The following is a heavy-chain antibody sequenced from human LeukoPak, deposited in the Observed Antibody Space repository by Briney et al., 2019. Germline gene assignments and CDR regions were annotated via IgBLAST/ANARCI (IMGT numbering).Heavy chain of an antibody. CDR2: INHSGYT. V-gene: IGHV4-34*01. J-gene: IGHJ4*02. D-gene: IGHD4-17*01. Sequence: PSETLSLTCAVSGVSFDDYYWAWVRQTPGKGLEWIGEINHSGYTNDSPALKSRVTLSIDTSRKQFSLNLRSVTVADAGIYFCTRMTTGHDYWGQGALVTVSS. CDR1: GVSFDDYY. CDR3: TRMTTGHDY.